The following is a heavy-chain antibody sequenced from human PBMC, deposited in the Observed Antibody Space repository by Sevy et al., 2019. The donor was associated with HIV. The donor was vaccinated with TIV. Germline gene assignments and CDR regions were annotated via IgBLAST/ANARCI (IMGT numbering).Heavy chain of an antibody. D-gene: IGHD3-22*01. CDR3: ARDLGYESTGYLPLFNN. V-gene: IGHV3-30-3*01. CDR2: ISYDGNIE. J-gene: IGHJ4*02. CDR1: GFTFSTHA. Sequence: GGSLRLSCAASGFTFSTHAMHWVRQAPGKGLEWVAIISYDGNIEYYPDSVKGRFTISRDGSKNTLYLQMNSLRSEDTALYYCARDLGYESTGYLPLFNNWGQGTLVTVSS.